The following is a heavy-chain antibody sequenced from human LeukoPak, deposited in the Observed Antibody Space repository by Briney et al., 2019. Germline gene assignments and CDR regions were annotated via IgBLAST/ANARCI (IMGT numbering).Heavy chain of an antibody. J-gene: IGHJ6*04. V-gene: IGHV3-49*04. CDR3: TRDPGAYDYVWGSYRFYYYYYGMDV. Sequence: GRSLRLSCTASGFTFGDYAMSWVRQAPGKGLEWVGFIRSKAYGGTTEYAASVKGRFTISRDDSKSIAYLQINSLKTGDTAVYYCTRDPGAYDYVWGSYRFYYYYYGMDVWGKGTTVTVSS. D-gene: IGHD3-16*02. CDR1: GFTFGDYA. CDR2: IRSKAYGGTT.